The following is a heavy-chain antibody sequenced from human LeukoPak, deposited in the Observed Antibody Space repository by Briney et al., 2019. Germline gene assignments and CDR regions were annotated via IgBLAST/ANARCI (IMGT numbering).Heavy chain of an antibody. CDR1: GFTFSSYG. V-gene: IGHV3-30*02. CDR3: AKDPLGPHLLWFGDYYYYMDV. J-gene: IGHJ6*03. Sequence: PGGSLRLSCAASGFTFSSYGMHWVRQAPGKGLEWVAFIRYDGSNKYYADSVKGRFTISRDNSKNTLYLQMNSLRAEDTAVYYCAKDPLGPHLLWFGDYYYYMDVWGKGTTVTISS. CDR2: IRYDGSNK. D-gene: IGHD3-10*01.